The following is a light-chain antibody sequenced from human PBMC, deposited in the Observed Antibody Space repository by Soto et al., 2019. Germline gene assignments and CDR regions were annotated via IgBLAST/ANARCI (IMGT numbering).Light chain of an antibody. CDR2: GAS. Sequence: ESVLTQSPGTLSLSPGERATLSCRASQSVTSTYLAWYQQKPGQAPRLLIYGASSRATGIPDRFSGSGSGTDFTLTISRLEPEDVAMSYCQQYGSSPRAFGQGTKVEIK. CDR3: QQYGSSPRA. CDR1: QSVTSTY. J-gene: IGKJ1*01. V-gene: IGKV3-20*01.